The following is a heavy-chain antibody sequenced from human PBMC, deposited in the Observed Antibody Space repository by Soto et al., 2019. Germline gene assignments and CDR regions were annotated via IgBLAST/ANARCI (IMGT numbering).Heavy chain of an antibody. D-gene: IGHD3-22*01. CDR2: ISSSSSTI. Sequence: GGSLRLSCAASGFTFSSYSMNWVRQAPGKGLEWVSYISSSSSTIYYADSVKGRFTISRDNAKNSLYLQMNSLRDEDTAVYYCARDQSWGYDSSDYGMDVWGQGTTVTVSS. V-gene: IGHV3-48*02. J-gene: IGHJ6*02. CDR1: GFTFSSYS. CDR3: ARDQSWGYDSSDYGMDV.